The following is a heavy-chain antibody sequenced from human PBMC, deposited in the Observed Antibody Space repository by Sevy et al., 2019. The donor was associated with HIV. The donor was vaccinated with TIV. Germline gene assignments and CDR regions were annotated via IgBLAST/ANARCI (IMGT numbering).Heavy chain of an antibody. CDR1: GFTFSIYA. J-gene: IGHJ6*02. CDR2: ISYDGGVK. V-gene: IGHV3-30*04. Sequence: GGSLRLSCAASGFTFSIYAMHWVRQAPDKGLEWVAVISYDGGVKYFADSVKGRVTISRDNSKNTVYLQMNSLRPEDTAVYYCARDLPSAVINPFYYYGLDVWGQGTTVTVSS. CDR3: ARDLPSAVINPFYYYGLDV. D-gene: IGHD3-22*01.